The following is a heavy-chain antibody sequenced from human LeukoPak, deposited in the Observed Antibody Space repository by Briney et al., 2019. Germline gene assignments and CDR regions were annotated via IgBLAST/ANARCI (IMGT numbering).Heavy chain of an antibody. D-gene: IGHD5-18*01. CDR3: ARGFRNTAMVYHY. CDR2: ISSSSSYI. V-gene: IGHV3-21*01. J-gene: IGHJ4*02. CDR1: GFTFSSYS. Sequence: GGSLRLSCAASGFTFSSYSMNWVRQAPGKGLEWVSSISSSSSYIYYADSVKGRFTISRDNAKNSLYLQMNSLRAEDTAVYYCARGFRNTAMVYHYWGQGTLVTISS.